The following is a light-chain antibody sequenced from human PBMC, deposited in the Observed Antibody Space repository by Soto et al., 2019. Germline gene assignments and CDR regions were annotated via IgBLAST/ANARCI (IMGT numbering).Light chain of an antibody. CDR2: DDS. CDR3: QLWDSSSDHVV. CDR1: LIGSKT. Sequence: SYELAQPPSVSVAPGQTARITCGGILIGSKTVHWYQQRPGQAPVLVVYDDSDRPSGIPERFSGSNSGNTATLTISRVEAGDEADYYCQLWDSSSDHVVFGGGTKVTVL. J-gene: IGLJ2*01. V-gene: IGLV3-21*02.